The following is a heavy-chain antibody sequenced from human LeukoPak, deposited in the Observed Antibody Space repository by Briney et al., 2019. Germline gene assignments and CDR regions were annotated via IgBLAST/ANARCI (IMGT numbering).Heavy chain of an antibody. CDR1: GGTFSSYA. V-gene: IGHV1-69*13. D-gene: IGHD3-22*01. CDR3: AGRYDYYYDSSGRPSQLDY. Sequence: SVKVSCKASGGTFSSYAISWVRQAPGQGLEWMGGIIPIFGTANYAQKFQGRVTITADESTSTAYMELSSLRSEDTAVYYCAGRYDYYYDSSGRPSQLDYWGQGTLVTVSS. CDR2: IIPIFGTA. J-gene: IGHJ4*02.